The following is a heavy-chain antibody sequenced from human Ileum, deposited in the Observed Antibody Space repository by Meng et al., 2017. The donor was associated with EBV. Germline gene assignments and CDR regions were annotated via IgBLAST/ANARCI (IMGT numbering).Heavy chain of an antibody. V-gene: IGHV4-4*02. Sequence: VELKESGPRLVKPSGTVPLPCAVSGGSIISSKWWSWVRQSPGTGLEWIGEIYHHGTTNYNPSLKSRVTISVDTSKNKFFLNLTSLTAADTAVYYCARSDSSGYYFGGWFDPWGQGILVTVSS. CDR3: ARSDSSGYYFGGWFDP. CDR1: GGSIISSKW. J-gene: IGHJ5*02. D-gene: IGHD3-22*01. CDR2: IYHHGTT.